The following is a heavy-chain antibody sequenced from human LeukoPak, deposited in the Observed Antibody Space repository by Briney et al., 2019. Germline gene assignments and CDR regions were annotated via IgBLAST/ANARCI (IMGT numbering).Heavy chain of an antibody. Sequence: GGSLRLSCATSGFNFNNYWMHWVRQAPGKGLVWVSRIQSDGSSPDYADSVKGRFSISRDNAKNTLYLQMNSLRVDDTAVYYCARAGGIDYWGQGTLVTVSS. CDR2: IQSDGSSP. CDR3: ARAGGIDY. D-gene: IGHD1-14*01. V-gene: IGHV3-74*01. J-gene: IGHJ4*02. CDR1: GFNFNNYW.